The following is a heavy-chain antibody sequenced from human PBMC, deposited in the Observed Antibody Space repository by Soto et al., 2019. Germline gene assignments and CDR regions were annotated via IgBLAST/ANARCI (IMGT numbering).Heavy chain of an antibody. V-gene: IGHV2-26*01. CDR1: GFSLSAGRMG. D-gene: IGHD4-17*01. CDR3: VRMNADSYQFYYAMDV. Sequence: SGPTLVNPTETLTLTCTVSGFSLSAGRMGVSWIRQPPGKALEWLAHIFSDNERSYSTSMQGRLTISKDPSGSQVVLSMTNLDPVDTGTYYCVRMNADSYQFYYAMDVWGQGTTVTVSS. J-gene: IGHJ6*02. CDR2: IFSDNER.